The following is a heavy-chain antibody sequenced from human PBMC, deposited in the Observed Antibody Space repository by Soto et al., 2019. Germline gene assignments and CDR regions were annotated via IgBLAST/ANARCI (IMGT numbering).Heavy chain of an antibody. CDR2: INGRGDRT. CDR3: AKEGWGGSYEPYFDF. CDR1: GFTFSSYG. Sequence: GGSLRLSCAASGFTFSSYGMHWVRQAPGKGLEWVSGINGRGDRTFVADSVKGRFSISRDISTDTVYLQMNSLKPEDTAVYYCAKEGWGGSYEPYFDFWGQGTVVTVSS. V-gene: IGHV3-NL1*01. D-gene: IGHD1-26*01. J-gene: IGHJ4*02.